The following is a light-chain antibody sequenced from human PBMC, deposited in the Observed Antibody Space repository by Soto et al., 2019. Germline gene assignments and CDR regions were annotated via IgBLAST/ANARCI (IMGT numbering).Light chain of an antibody. Sequence: DIQMTQSPSSVSASVGDRVTITCRASQHIGSDLAWYQQKPGKAPKVLIYNTFNLQSGVPSRFSGSRSGTDFILIISSLQPEDFGTYYCQQAESFPLTFGGGTKVEIK. CDR3: QQAESFPLT. CDR1: QHIGSD. V-gene: IGKV1D-12*01. CDR2: NTF. J-gene: IGKJ4*01.